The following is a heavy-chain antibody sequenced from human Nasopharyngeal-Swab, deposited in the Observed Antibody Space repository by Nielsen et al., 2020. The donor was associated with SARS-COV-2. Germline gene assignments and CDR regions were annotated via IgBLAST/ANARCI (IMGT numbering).Heavy chain of an antibody. J-gene: IGHJ6*03. CDR2: IKQDGSEK. D-gene: IGHD2-2*02. CDR3: ARGDIVVVPAAILYYYYYMDV. Sequence: GGSLRLSCAASGFTFSSYWMSWVRQAPGKGLEWVANIKQDGSEKYYVDSVKGRFTISRDNAKNSLYLQMNSLRAEDTAVYYCARGDIVVVPAAILYYYYYMDVWDKGTTVTVSS. CDR1: GFTFSSYW. V-gene: IGHV3-7*01.